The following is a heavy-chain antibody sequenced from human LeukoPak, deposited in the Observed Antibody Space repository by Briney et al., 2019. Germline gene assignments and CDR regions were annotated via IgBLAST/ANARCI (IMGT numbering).Heavy chain of an antibody. V-gene: IGHV3-21*01. CDR1: GFILSDYN. Sequence: PGGSLRLSCAASGFILSDYNLNSVCQAPGKGLEWVSFIAISGTYITYADSVKGRFTISRDNAKNSLYLQKNSLRAEDTAVYYCARDLSATARAYDYWGQGTLVTVSS. CDR3: ARDLSATARAYDY. CDR2: IAISGTYI. D-gene: IGHD1-26*01. J-gene: IGHJ4*02.